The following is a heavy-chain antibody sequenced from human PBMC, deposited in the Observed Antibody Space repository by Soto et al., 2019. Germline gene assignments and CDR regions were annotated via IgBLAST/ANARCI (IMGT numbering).Heavy chain of an antibody. V-gene: IGHV4-38-2*01. CDR2: IYHSGST. CDR1: GYSISSGYY. Sequence: PSETLSLTCAVSGYSISSGYYWGWIRQPPGKGLEWIGSIYHSGSTYYNPSLKSRVTISVDTSKNQFSLKLSSVTAADTAVYYCAGQLGGSSSPHWFDPWGQGTLVTVSS. D-gene: IGHD6-6*01. CDR3: AGQLGGSSSPHWFDP. J-gene: IGHJ5*02.